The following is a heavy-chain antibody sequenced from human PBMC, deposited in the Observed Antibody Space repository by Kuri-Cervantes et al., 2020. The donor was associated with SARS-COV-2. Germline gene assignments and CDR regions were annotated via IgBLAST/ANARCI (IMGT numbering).Heavy chain of an antibody. V-gene: IGHV1-18*01. CDR3: ARGHTRSGDGDYSLG. Sequence: ASVKVSCKASGYTFTSYGSSWVRQAPGQGLEWMGWISAYNGNTNYAQKLQGRVTMTTDTSTSKAYMELRSLRSDDTAVYYCARGHTRSGDGDYSLGWGQGTLVTVSS. CDR2: ISAYNGNT. CDR1: GYTFTSYG. J-gene: IGHJ4*02. D-gene: IGHD4-17*01.